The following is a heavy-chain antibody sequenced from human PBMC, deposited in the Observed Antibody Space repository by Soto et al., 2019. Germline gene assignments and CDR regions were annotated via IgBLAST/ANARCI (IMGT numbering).Heavy chain of an antibody. Sequence: QVQLVESGGGVVQPGRSLRLSCAASGFTFSSYGMHWVRQAPGKGLEWVAVISYDGSNKYYADSVKGRFTISRDNSKNTLYLQMNSLRAEDTAVYYCAKGRRITIIVVVEPLDYWGQGTLVTVSS. V-gene: IGHV3-30*18. CDR1: GFTFSSYG. J-gene: IGHJ4*02. D-gene: IGHD3-22*01. CDR3: AKGRRITIIVVVEPLDY. CDR2: ISYDGSNK.